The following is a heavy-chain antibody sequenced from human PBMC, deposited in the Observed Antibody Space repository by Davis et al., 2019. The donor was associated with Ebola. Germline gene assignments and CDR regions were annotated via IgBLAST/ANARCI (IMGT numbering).Heavy chain of an antibody. CDR3: AREGEMATIGLEAILNPFDY. CDR2: INAGNGDT. D-gene: IGHD5-24*01. CDR1: GYTFTSYA. V-gene: IGHV1-3*01. J-gene: IGHJ4*02. Sequence: ASVKVSCKASGYTFTSYAMHWVRQAPGQRLEWMGWINAGNGDTKYSQNFRGRVTITRDTSASTSYMELSSLRSEDTAVYYCAREGEMATIGLEAILNPFDYWGQGTLVTVSS.